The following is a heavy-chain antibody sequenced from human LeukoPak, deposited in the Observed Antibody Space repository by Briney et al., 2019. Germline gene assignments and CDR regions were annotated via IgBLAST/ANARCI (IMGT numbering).Heavy chain of an antibody. CDR1: GFTCSDYY. D-gene: IGHD3-16*01. V-gene: IGHV3-11*04. Sequence: PGGSLRLSCAASGFTCSDYYMSWIRQAPGKGLEWVSYISSSGSTIYYADSVKGRFTISRDNGKNSLYLQMISLRAEDTAVYYCARGSGPIYVWGREYYFDHWSQGTLVTVSS. CDR2: ISSSGSTI. CDR3: ARGSGPIYVWGREYYFDH. J-gene: IGHJ4*02.